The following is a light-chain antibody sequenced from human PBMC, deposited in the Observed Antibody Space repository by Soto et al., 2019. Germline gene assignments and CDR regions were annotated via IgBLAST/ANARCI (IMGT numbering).Light chain of an antibody. V-gene: IGKV3-15*01. J-gene: IGKJ5*01. CDR2: GAS. Sequence: EIVLTQSPATLSLSPGERATLFCRASQSIGGFLAWYQQRPGQAPRLLIYGASTRATGVPARFSGSGSGTEFTLTISSLQSEDFAVYYCQQYNNWPPITFGQGTRLEIK. CDR1: QSIGGF. CDR3: QQYNNWPPIT.